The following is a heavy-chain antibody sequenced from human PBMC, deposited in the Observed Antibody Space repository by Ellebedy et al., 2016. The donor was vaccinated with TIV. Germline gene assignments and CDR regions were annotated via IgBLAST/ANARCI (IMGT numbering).Heavy chain of an antibody. Sequence: SVKVSCXASGGTFSSYAISWVRQAPGQGLEWMGGIIPIFGTANYAQKFQGRVTITADESTSTAYMELSSLRSEDTAVYYCARLGYCSSTSCLEGGYFDLWGRGTLVTVSS. V-gene: IGHV1-69*13. D-gene: IGHD2-2*01. CDR3: ARLGYCSSTSCLEGGYFDL. CDR2: IIPIFGTA. CDR1: GGTFSSYA. J-gene: IGHJ2*01.